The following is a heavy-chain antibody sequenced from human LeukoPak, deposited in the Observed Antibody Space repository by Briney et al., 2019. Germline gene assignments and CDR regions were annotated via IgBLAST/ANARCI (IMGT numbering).Heavy chain of an antibody. Sequence: PGGSLRLSCAASGFTFDNYYMNWVRQAPGKGLEWVSSISSSSSYIYYADSVKGRFTISRDNAENSLYLQMNSLRAEDTAVYYCARMGRGSSSWYGPFDYWGQGTLVTVSS. CDR3: ARMGRGSSSWYGPFDY. CDR2: ISSSSSYI. D-gene: IGHD6-13*01. CDR1: GFTFDNYY. V-gene: IGHV3-21*01. J-gene: IGHJ4*02.